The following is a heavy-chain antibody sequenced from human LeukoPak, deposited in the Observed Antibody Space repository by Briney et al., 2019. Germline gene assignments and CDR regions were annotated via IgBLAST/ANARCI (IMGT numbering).Heavy chain of an antibody. CDR1: GFIFSSYW. V-gene: IGHV3-7*01. Sequence: GSLRLSCAASGFIFSSYWMSWVRQAPGKGLEWVANIKQDGSEKYYVDSVKGRFTISRDNAKNSLYLQMNSLRAEDTAVYYCARDSTGARFDYWGQGTLVTVSS. D-gene: IGHD1-26*01. J-gene: IGHJ4*02. CDR3: ARDSTGARFDY. CDR2: IKQDGSEK.